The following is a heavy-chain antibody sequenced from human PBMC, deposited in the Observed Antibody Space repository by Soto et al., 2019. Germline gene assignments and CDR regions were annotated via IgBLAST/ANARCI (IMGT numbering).Heavy chain of an antibody. CDR1: GYTFTSYG. V-gene: IGHV1-18*01. J-gene: IGHJ5*02. D-gene: IGHD6-13*01. CDR2: ISAYNGNT. Sequence: ASVKVSCKASGYTFTSYGISWVRQAPGQGLEWMGWISAYNGNTNYAQKLQGRVTMTTDTSTSTAYMELRSLRSDDTAVYYCARVAAAAFPMGYLWFDPWGQGPLVTVSS. CDR3: ARVAAAAFPMGYLWFDP.